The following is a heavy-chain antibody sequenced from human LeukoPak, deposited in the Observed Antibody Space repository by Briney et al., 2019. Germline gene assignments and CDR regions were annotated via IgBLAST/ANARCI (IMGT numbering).Heavy chain of an antibody. CDR1: GFTFSSYA. D-gene: IGHD5-24*01. CDR2: ISGSGGST. CDR3: ANDPMLQLHNFDY. J-gene: IGHJ4*02. V-gene: IGHV3-23*01. Sequence: GGSLRLSCAASGFTFSSYAMRWVRQAPGEGLEWVSAISGSGGSTYYADSVKGRFTISRDNSKNTLYLQMNSLRAEDTAVYYCANDPMLQLHNFDYWGQGTLVTVSS.